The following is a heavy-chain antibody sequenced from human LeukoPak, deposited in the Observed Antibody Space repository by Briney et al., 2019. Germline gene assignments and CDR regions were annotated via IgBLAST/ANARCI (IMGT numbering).Heavy chain of an antibody. D-gene: IGHD3-22*01. CDR1: GGTFSSYA. CDR2: ISAYNGNT. V-gene: IGHV1-18*01. J-gene: IGHJ1*01. Sequence: GASVKVSCKASGGTFSSYAISWVRQAPGQELEWMGWISAYNGNTNYAQKLQGRVTMTTDTSTSTAYMELRSLRSDDTAVYYCAQMYYYDSSGYYYFQHWGQGTLVTVSS. CDR3: AQMYYYDSSGYYYFQH.